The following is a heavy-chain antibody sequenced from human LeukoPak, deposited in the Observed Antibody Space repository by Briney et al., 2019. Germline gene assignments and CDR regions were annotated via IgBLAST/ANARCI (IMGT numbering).Heavy chain of an antibody. CDR3: ARASQGGTYADY. D-gene: IGHD1-26*01. V-gene: IGHV4-30-2*01. CDR1: GGSISSGGYS. CDR2: IYHSGNT. J-gene: IGHJ4*02. Sequence: SETLSLTCAVSGGSISSGGYSWSWIRQPPGKGLEWIGYIYHSGNTYYSPSLKTRVTISVDRSKNQFSLKLSPVTAADTAVYYCARASQGGTYADYWGQGTLVTVSS.